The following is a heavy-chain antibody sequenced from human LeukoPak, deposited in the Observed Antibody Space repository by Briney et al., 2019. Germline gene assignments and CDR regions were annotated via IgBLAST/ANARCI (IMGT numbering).Heavy chain of an antibody. J-gene: IGHJ4*02. CDR2: IWYDGSIK. Sequence: GGSLRLSCAASGLTFSTYGMHWVRQAPGKGLEWVAVIWYDGSIKYYADSVKGRFTISRDNSKNTLFLQMNSLGAEDTAVYYCARAVGPYDYWGQGTLVTVSS. D-gene: IGHD3-10*01. CDR3: ARAVGPYDY. CDR1: GLTFSTYG. V-gene: IGHV3-33*01.